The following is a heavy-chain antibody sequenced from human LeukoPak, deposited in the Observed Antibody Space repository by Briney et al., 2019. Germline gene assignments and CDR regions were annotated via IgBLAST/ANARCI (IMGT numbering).Heavy chain of an antibody. D-gene: IGHD4-17*01. V-gene: IGHV1-18*04. Sequence: ASVKVSCKASGCTFTSYGISWVRQAPGQGLEWMGWISAYNGNTNYAQKLQDRVTMTTDTSTSTAYMELRSLRSDDSAVYYCARGGIDCGDSTSGSWFDPWGQGTLVTVSS. CDR1: GCTFTSYG. J-gene: IGHJ5*02. CDR3: ARGGIDCGDSTSGSWFDP. CDR2: ISAYNGNT.